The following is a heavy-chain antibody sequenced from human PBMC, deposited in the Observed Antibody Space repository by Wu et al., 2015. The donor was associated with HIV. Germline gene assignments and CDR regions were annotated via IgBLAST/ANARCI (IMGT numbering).Heavy chain of an antibody. Sequence: QVQLVQSGAEVKKPGASVKVSCKASGYTFTSYGVSWVRQAPGQGLEWMGWISAYNGNTNFAQKFQGRVTMTTDTSTTTAYMELRSLRSDDTAVYYCARDWADYYDSSDYRIFGYFFDYWGQGTLVTVSS. CDR2: ISAYNGNT. D-gene: IGHD3-22*01. CDR3: ARDWADYYDSSDYRIFGYFFDY. V-gene: IGHV1-18*01. J-gene: IGHJ4*02. CDR1: GYTFTSYG.